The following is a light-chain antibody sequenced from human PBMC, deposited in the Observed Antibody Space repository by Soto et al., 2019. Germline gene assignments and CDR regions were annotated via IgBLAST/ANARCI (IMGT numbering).Light chain of an antibody. Sequence: DIPMTQSPSSLSASVGDRVTLTCRASQRITTYLNWYQHKPGKVPRLLIYAASGLQSGVPSRFSGSGSGTDFTLTISSLQPEDSAIYYCQQSYSTPHSFGQGTKLEIK. CDR3: QQSYSTPHS. J-gene: IGKJ2*03. CDR2: AAS. CDR1: QRITTY. V-gene: IGKV1-39*01.